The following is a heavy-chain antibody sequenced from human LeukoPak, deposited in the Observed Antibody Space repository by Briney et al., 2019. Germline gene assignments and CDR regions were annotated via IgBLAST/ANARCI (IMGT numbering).Heavy chain of an antibody. D-gene: IGHD3-10*01. CDR3: TTSIPYYYGSGSYTPDY. Sequence: GGSLRLSCAASGFTFSNAWMSWVRQAPGKGLEWVGRIKSKTDGGTTDYAAPVKGRFTTSRDDSKNTLYLQMNSLKTEDTAVYYCTTSIPYYYGSGSYTPDYWGQGTLVTVSS. CDR2: IKSKTDGGTT. CDR1: GFTFSNAW. V-gene: IGHV3-15*01. J-gene: IGHJ4*02.